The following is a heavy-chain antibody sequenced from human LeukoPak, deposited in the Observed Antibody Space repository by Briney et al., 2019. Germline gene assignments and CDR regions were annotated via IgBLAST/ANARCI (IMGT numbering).Heavy chain of an antibody. CDR3: ARTYSSGWPYFDY. D-gene: IGHD6-19*01. J-gene: IGHJ4*02. CDR1: GGSISSSNW. Sequence: SETLSLTCAVSGGSISSSNWWSWVRQPPGKGLEWIGEIYHSGSTNYNPSLKSRVTISVDKSKNQFSLKLSSVTAADTAVYYCARTYSSGWPYFDYWGQGTLVTVSS. CDR2: IYHSGST. V-gene: IGHV4-4*02.